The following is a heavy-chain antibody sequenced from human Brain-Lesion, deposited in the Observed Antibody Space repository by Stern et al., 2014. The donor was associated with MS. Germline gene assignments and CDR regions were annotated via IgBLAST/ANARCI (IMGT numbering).Heavy chain of an antibody. J-gene: IGHJ4*02. CDR3: AAVSTWGP. D-gene: IGHD3-16*01. CDR2: IVVGTGKA. Sequence: QLLESGPEMKKPGTSVNVSCKASGFTFTSSTVQWVRQARGQRLEWIGWIVVGTGKANYAQKFQGRVTIRRDLSTDTAYMELSSLRSDDTAIYYCAAVSTWGPWGQGTPVTVSS. V-gene: IGHV1-58*03. CDR1: GFTFTSST.